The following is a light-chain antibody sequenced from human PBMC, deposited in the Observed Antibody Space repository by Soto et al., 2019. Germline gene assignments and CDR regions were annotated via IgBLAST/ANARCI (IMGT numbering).Light chain of an antibody. V-gene: IGKV3-15*01. CDR2: GAS. CDR3: QQYNNWPTWT. CDR1: QSVSSN. J-gene: IGKJ1*01. Sequence: EIVMTQSPATLSVSPGERATLSCRASQSVSSNLAWYQQKPGQAPRLLIYGASTRATGIPARFSRSGSGTEFTLTISSMQSEDVAVYYGQQYNNWPTWTFGQGTKVEIK.